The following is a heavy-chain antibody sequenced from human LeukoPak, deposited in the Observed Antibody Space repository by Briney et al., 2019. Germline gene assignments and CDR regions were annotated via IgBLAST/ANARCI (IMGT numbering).Heavy chain of an antibody. D-gene: IGHD6-19*01. CDR3: AKDRVAVAGTSFDY. CDR1: GFTFSSYV. CDR2: ISYDGSNK. V-gene: IGHV3-30*18. Sequence: GGSLRLSCAASGFTFSSYVMHWVRQAPGKGLEWVAVISYDGSNKYYADSVKGRFTTSRDNSKNTLYLQMNSLRAEDTAVYYCAKDRVAVAGTSFDYWGQGTLVTVSS. J-gene: IGHJ4*02.